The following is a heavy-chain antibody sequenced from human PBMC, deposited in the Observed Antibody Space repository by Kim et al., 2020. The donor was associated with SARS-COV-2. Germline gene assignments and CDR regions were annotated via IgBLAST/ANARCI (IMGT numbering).Heavy chain of an antibody. CDR1: GFTFSSYE. J-gene: IGHJ4*02. Sequence: GGSLRLSCAASGFTFSSYEMNWVRQAPGKGLEWVSYISSSGSTIYYADSVKGRFTISRDNAKNSLYLQMNSLRAEDTAVYYCAREGVADSSGYYPLLDYWGQGTLVTVSS. CDR3: AREGVADSSGYYPLLDY. V-gene: IGHV3-48*03. CDR2: ISSSGSTI. D-gene: IGHD3-22*01.